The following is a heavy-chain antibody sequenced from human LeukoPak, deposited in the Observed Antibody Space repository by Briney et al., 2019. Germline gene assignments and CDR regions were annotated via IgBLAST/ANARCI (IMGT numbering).Heavy chain of an antibody. D-gene: IGHD6-13*01. CDR2: ISAYNGNT. V-gene: IGHV1-18*01. J-gene: IGHJ5*02. CDR1: GYTFTSYG. Sequence: GASVKVSYKASGYTFTSYGISWVRQAPGQGLEWMGWISAYNGNTNYAQKLQGRVTMTTDTSTSTAYMELRSLRSDDTAVYYCARARIAAAGKWFDPWGQGTLVTVSS. CDR3: ARARIAAAGKWFDP.